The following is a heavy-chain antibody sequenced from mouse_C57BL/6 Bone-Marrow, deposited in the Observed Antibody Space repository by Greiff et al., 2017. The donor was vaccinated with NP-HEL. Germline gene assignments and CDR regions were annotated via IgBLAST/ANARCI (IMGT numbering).Heavy chain of an antibody. CDR2: INPNNGGT. CDR3: ARSLYYYGSRRYFDY. CDR1: GYTFTDYY. J-gene: IGHJ2*01. V-gene: IGHV1-26*01. Sequence: EVQLQQSGPELVKPGASVKISCKASGYTFTDYYMNWVKQSHGKSLEWIGDINPNNGGTSYNQKFKGKATLTVDKSSSTAYMELRSLTSEDSAVYYCARSLYYYGSRRYFDYWGQGTTLTVSS. D-gene: IGHD1-1*01.